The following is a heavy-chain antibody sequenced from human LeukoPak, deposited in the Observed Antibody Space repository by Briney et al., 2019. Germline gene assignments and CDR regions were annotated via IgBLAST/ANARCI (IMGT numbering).Heavy chain of an antibody. CDR1: GFTFGSYW. D-gene: IGHD2-2*01. CDR3: TREDIVVVPGEDFHYYGVDV. J-gene: IGHJ6*04. CDR2: INRDGSST. Sequence: PGGSLRLSCAASGFTFGSYWMHWVRQVPGKGLGWVSRINRDGSSTSYTDSVKGRFTTSRDNARNTLYLQMKSLRAEDTAVYYCTREDIVVVPGEDFHYYGVDVWGEGTTVTVSS. V-gene: IGHV3-74*01.